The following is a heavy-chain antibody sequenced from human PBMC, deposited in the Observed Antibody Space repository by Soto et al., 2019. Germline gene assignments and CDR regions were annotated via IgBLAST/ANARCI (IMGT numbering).Heavy chain of an antibody. CDR3: CQRPTALFAFDI. J-gene: IGHJ3*02. V-gene: IGHV4-31*03. Sequence: QVQLQESGPGLVKPSQTLSLTCTVSGGSISSGGYYWSWIRQHPGKCLEWIGYIYYSGSTYYNPSLKGRVTRSVDTSKNQVSLKLSSVTAADTAGYYCCQRPTALFAFDIWGQGTMVTVSS. D-gene: IGHD6-25*01. CDR1: GGSISSGGYY. CDR2: IYYSGST.